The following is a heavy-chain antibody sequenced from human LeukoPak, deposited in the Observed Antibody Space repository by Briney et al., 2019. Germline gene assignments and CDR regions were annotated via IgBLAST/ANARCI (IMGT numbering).Heavy chain of an antibody. CDR2: ISSSGSTI. CDR3: ARVTNWNDLDV. D-gene: IGHD1-20*01. Sequence: GRSLRLSCAASGFTFSSYAMHWVRQAPGKGLEWVSYISSSGSTIYYADSVKGRFTVSRDNAKNSLYLQMNSLRAEDTAVYYCARVTNWNDLDVWGQGTTVTVSS. V-gene: IGHV3-48*04. J-gene: IGHJ6*02. CDR1: GFTFSSYA.